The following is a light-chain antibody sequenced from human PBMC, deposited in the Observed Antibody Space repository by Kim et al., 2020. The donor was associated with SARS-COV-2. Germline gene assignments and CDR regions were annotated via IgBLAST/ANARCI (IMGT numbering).Light chain of an antibody. CDR1: QDISNY. V-gene: IGKV1-27*01. J-gene: IGKJ1*01. Sequence: AAVGDGHTITGRASQDISNYLAWFQLKPGKAPKLLLYGASALQAGVPSRFSGSGSGTDFTLTVTSLQPEDVATYYCQKCDSAPWTFGQGTKVDIK. CDR2: GAS. CDR3: QKCDSAPWT.